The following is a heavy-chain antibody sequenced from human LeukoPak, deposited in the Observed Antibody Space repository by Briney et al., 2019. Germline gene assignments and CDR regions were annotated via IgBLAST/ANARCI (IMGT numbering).Heavy chain of an antibody. CDR3: ARVEASGYDYGAFDY. Sequence: GGSLRLSCAASGFTFNRYWMSWVRQAPGKELQWVANIKQDGSAKYYVDSVKGRFTISRDNAKNSLYLQMNSLRAEDTTVYYCARVEASGYDYGAFDYWGQGTLVTVSS. CDR2: IKQDGSAK. CDR1: GFTFNRYW. V-gene: IGHV3-7*01. D-gene: IGHD5-12*01. J-gene: IGHJ4*02.